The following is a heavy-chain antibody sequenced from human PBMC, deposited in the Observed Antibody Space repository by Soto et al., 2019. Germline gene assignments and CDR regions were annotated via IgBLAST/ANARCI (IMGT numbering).Heavy chain of an antibody. V-gene: IGHV4-34*01. CDR3: ARGARGFFPYFDY. J-gene: IGHJ4*02. D-gene: IGHD3-10*01. Sequence: QVQLQQWGAGLLKPSETLSLTCAVYGGSFSGYYWSWIRQPPGKGLEWIGEINHSGSTNYNPSLKSRVTLSVDTSKNQFSLKLSSVTAADTAVYYCARGARGFFPYFDYWGQGTLVTVSS. CDR2: INHSGST. CDR1: GGSFSGYY.